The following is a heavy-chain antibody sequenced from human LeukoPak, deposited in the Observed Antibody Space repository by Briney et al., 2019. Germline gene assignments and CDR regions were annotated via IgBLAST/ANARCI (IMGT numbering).Heavy chain of an antibody. J-gene: IGHJ4*02. CDR2: TYYRSKWCN. CDR3: ARDPRSLWFGESIFDY. CDR1: GDSVSSNSAA. V-gene: IGHV6-1*01. Sequence: SQTLSLTCAISGDSVSSNSAAWNWIRQSPSRGLEWLGRTYYRSKWCNDYAVSVKSRITINPDTSKNRFSLQLNSVTPEDTAVYYCARDPRSLWFGESIFDYWGQGTLVTVSS. D-gene: IGHD3-10*01.